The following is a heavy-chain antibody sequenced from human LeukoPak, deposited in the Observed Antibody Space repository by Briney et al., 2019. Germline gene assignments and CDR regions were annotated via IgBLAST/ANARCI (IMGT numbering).Heavy chain of an antibody. Sequence: PGASVKVSCKASGGTFSSYAISWVRQAPGQGLEWMGGIIPIFGTANYAQKFQGRVTITADESTSTAYMELSSLRSEDTAVYYCASSLSVDFWSGYPFDYWGRGTLVTVSS. J-gene: IGHJ4*02. CDR2: IIPIFGTA. V-gene: IGHV1-69*13. CDR1: GGTFSSYA. CDR3: ASSLSVDFWSGYPFDY. D-gene: IGHD3-3*01.